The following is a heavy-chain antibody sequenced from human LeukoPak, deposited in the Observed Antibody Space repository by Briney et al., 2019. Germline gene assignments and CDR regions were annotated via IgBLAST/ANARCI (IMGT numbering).Heavy chain of an antibody. V-gene: IGHV3-30*18. CDR3: ANLASVYDILTLDYGMDI. Sequence: PGGSLRLSCAASGFTFSSYGMHWVRQAPGKGLEWVAVISYDGSIEYYADSVKGRLTISRDNSKNTLYLQMNSLRAEDTAVYYCANLASVYDILTLDYGMDIWGQGTTVTVSS. CDR1: GFTFSSYG. D-gene: IGHD3-9*01. CDR2: ISYDGSIE. J-gene: IGHJ6*02.